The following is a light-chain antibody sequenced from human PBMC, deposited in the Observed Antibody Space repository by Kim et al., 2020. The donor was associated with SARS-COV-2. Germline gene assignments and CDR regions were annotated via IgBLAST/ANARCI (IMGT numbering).Light chain of an antibody. Sequence: GQSITISFTGTSSDVVCYNYVSWYQQHPGKAPKLMIYEVSQRPSGVPDRFSGSKSGNTASLTVSGLQAEDEADYYCSSYAGSNNLVFGGGTQLTVL. V-gene: IGLV2-8*01. J-gene: IGLJ2*01. CDR3: SSYAGSNNLV. CDR2: EVS. CDR1: SSDVVCYNY.